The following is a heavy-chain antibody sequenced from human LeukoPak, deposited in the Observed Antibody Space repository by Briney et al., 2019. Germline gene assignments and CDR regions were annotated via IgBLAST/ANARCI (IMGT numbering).Heavy chain of an antibody. D-gene: IGHD3-22*01. V-gene: IGHV3-30-3*01. Sequence: GGSLRLSCAASGFTLGDYAMNWVRQTPGKGLEWVAVISYDGSNKYYADSVKGRFTISRDNSKNTLYLQMNSLRAEDTAVYYCARDSYSNGYDSSGYYYGGAFDIWGQGTMVTVSS. CDR2: ISYDGSNK. J-gene: IGHJ3*02. CDR3: ARDSYSNGYDSSGYYYGGAFDI. CDR1: GFTLGDYA.